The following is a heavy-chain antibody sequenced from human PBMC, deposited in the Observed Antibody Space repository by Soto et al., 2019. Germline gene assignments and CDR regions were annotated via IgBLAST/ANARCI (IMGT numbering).Heavy chain of an antibody. CDR3: GRELGYCSSTSCLERNFDY. CDR1: GGSISSYY. J-gene: IGHJ4*02. CDR2: IYYSGST. V-gene: IGHV4-59*01. D-gene: IGHD2-2*01. Sequence: SETLSLTCTVSGGSISSYYWNWIRQPPGKGLEWIGYIYYSGSTNYNPSLKSRVTISVDTSKNQFSLKLSSVTAVDTAVYFCGRELGYCSSTSCLERNFDYWGQGTLVTVSS.